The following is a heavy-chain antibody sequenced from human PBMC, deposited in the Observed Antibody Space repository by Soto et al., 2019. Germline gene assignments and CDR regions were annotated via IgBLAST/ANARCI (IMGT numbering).Heavy chain of an antibody. Sequence: QVQLVQSGAEVKTPGSSLKVSCTVSGSRFSNYVISWVRQAPGHGLEWLGRIIPIFNSTQYAQKFQGRVTITADKSTNTACLELSSLRSDDTAVYYCAREGRGKKAGYNGLVSLGYWGQGTLVTVSS. CDR3: AREGRGKKAGYNGLVSLGY. V-gene: IGHV1-69*06. D-gene: IGHD2-2*02. CDR2: IIPIFNST. J-gene: IGHJ4*02. CDR1: GSRFSNYV.